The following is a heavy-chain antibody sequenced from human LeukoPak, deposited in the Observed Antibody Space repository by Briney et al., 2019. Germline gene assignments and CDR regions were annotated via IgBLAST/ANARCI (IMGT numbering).Heavy chain of an antibody. CDR2: ISSSSSTT. J-gene: IGHJ3*02. CDR1: GFIFSSYS. Sequence: GGSLRLSCAASGFIFSSYSMNWVRQAPGKGLEWVSYISSSSSTTYYADSVKGRFTISRDNAKNSLYLQMSSLRADDTAVYYCASHLTVYAFDIWGQGTMVTVSS. CDR3: ASHLTVYAFDI. V-gene: IGHV3-48*01. D-gene: IGHD3-9*01.